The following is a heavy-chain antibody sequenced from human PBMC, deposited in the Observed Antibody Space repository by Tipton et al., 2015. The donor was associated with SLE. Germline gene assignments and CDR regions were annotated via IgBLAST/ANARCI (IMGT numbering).Heavy chain of an antibody. J-gene: IGHJ3*02. CDR2: INHSGST. V-gene: IGHV4-34*01. Sequence: TLSLTCAVYGGSFSGYYWSWIRQPPGKGLEWIGEINHSGSTNYNPSLKSRVTISVDTSKNQFSLKLSSVTAADTAVYYCARDPGSDIVATVDAFDIWGQGTMVTVSS. CDR1: GGSFSGYY. D-gene: IGHD5-12*01. CDR3: ARDPGSDIVATVDAFDI.